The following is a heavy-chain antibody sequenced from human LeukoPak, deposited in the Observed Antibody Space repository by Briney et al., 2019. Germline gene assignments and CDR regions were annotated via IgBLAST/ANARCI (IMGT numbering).Heavy chain of an antibody. Sequence: SETLSLTCTVSGGSISSYYWSWLRQPAGKGLGWIGRIYTSGSTNYNPSLKSRVTISVDTSKNQFSLTLSSVTAADTAVYYCARVNSAMVDYWGQGTLVTVSS. D-gene: IGHD5-18*01. CDR3: ARVNSAMVDY. CDR2: IYTSGST. CDR1: GGSISSYY. J-gene: IGHJ4*02. V-gene: IGHV4-4*07.